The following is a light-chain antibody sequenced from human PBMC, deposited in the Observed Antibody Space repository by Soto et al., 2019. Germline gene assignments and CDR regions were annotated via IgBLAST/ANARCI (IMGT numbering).Light chain of an antibody. V-gene: IGLV2-11*01. CDR3: CSYAGSHFL. CDR2: DVS. Sequence: QSALTQPRSVSGSPGQSVTISCTGTSSDVGGYNYVSWYQQHPGKAPKLMIYDVSQRPSGVPDRFSGSKSGNTASLTISGLQAEDEADDSCCSYAGSHFLFGGGTKVTVL. CDR1: SSDVGGYNY. J-gene: IGLJ2*01.